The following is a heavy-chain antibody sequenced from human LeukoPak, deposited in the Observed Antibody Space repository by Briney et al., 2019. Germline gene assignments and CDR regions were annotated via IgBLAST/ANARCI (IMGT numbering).Heavy chain of an antibody. CDR1: GGSFSGYY. Sequence: SETLSLTCAVYGGSFSGYYWRWIRQPPGKGLEWIGEINHSGSTNYNPSLKSRVTISVDTSKNQFSLKLSSVTAADTAVYYCARGNGYSYGPADYWGQGTLVTVSS. D-gene: IGHD5-18*01. V-gene: IGHV4-34*01. CDR3: ARGNGYSYGPADY. J-gene: IGHJ4*02. CDR2: INHSGST.